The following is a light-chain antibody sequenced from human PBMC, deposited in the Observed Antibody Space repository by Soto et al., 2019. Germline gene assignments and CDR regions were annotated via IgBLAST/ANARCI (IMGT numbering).Light chain of an antibody. Sequence: QSVLTQPPSASGTPGQGVTISCSVSSSNIGSNSVNWFQQLPGAAPKLLIFTNDQRPSGVPDRFSASKSGTSASLAISGLQSEDEATYYCASWDDGRHYVFGTGTKLTVL. V-gene: IGLV1-44*01. CDR1: SSNIGSNS. CDR3: ASWDDGRHYV. CDR2: TND. J-gene: IGLJ1*01.